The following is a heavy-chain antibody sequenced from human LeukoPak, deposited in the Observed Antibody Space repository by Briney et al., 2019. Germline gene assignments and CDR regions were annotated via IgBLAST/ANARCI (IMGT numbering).Heavy chain of an antibody. CDR3: ARGLGYCSAGSCLPGGY. V-gene: IGHV4-34*01. CDR1: GGSISNYY. CDR2: INHSGST. D-gene: IGHD2-15*01. J-gene: IGHJ4*02. Sequence: PSETLSLTCTVSGGSISNYYWSWIRQPPGKGLEWIGEINHSGSTNYNPSLKSRVTISVDTSKNQFYLKLSSVTAADTAVYHCARGLGYCSAGSCLPGGYWGQGTLVTVSS.